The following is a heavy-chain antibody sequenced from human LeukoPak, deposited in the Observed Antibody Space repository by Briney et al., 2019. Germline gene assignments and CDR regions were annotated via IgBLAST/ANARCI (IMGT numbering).Heavy chain of an antibody. D-gene: IGHD4-17*01. CDR1: GFTFSSYG. Sequence: GGSLRLSCAASGFTFSSYGMHWVRQAPGKGLEWVAFIRYDGSNKYYADSVKGRFTISRDNSKNTLYLQMNSLRAEDTAVYYCAREYGDYVGSNWFDPWGQGTLVTVSS. CDR3: AREYGDYVGSNWFDP. J-gene: IGHJ5*02. V-gene: IGHV3-30*02. CDR2: IRYDGSNK.